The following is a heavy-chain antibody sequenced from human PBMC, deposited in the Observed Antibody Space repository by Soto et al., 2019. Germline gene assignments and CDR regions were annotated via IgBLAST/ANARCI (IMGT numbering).Heavy chain of an antibody. CDR3: ARDVAAAAPNSPGYYFDY. V-gene: IGHV4-59*01. CDR1: GGSISSYY. J-gene: IGHJ4*02. Sequence: KPSETLSLTCTVSGGSISSYYWSWIRQPPGKGLEWIGYIYYSGSTNYNPSLKSRVTISVDTSKNQFSLKLSSVTAADTAVYYCARDVAAAAPNSPGYYFDYWGQGTLVTVSS. CDR2: IYYSGST. D-gene: IGHD6-13*01.